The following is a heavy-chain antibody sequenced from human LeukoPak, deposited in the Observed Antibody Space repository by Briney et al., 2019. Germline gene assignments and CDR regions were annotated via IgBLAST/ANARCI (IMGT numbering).Heavy chain of an antibody. D-gene: IGHD6-19*01. Sequence: PGGSLRLSCTASGFSFSSYAIHWVRQAPGKGLEWVAVISYDGGNKYYADSVKGRFTISRDNSKSTVYLQMNSLRTGDTAVYYCARAAVSEYASGWYSLAYWGQGTLGIVSS. CDR2: ISYDGGNK. CDR3: ARAAVSEYASGWYSLAY. CDR1: GFSFSSYA. V-gene: IGHV3-30-3*01. J-gene: IGHJ4*02.